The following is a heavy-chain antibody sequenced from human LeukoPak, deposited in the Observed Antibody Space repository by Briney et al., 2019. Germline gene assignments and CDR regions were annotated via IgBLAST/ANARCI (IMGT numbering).Heavy chain of an antibody. CDR2: ITSRCSTI. CDR1: GFTFSSYE. Sequence: SGGSLRLSCAASGFTFSSYEMNWVRQAPGKGLEWVSYITSRCSTIYYADAVKGRFTISRDNAKNSLYLQMHSLRAEDTAVYYCAREHAGSRWDYLDYWGQGTPVTVSS. J-gene: IGHJ4*02. CDR3: AREHAGSRWDYLDY. V-gene: IGHV3-48*03. D-gene: IGHD4-23*01.